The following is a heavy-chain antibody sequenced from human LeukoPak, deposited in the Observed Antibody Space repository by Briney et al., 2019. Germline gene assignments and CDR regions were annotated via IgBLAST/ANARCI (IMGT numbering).Heavy chain of an antibody. CDR2: IYHSGST. CDR3: VETYSGYGLASGYYFYGMEV. CDR1: GGSITSDNW. J-gene: IGHJ6*02. Sequence: SGTLSLTCAVSGGSITSDNWWTWARQTPGKGLEWIGEIYHSGSTNYNPSLRSRVTISVDKSKNQFSLNLSSVTAADTAVYYCVETYSGYGLASGYYFYGMEVWGQGTTVTVSS. D-gene: IGHD5-12*01. V-gene: IGHV4-4*02.